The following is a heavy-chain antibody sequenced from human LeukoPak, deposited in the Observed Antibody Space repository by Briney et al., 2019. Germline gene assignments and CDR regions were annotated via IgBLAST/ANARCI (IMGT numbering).Heavy chain of an antibody. CDR1: GFTFSSYS. CDR2: ISSSSSYI. J-gene: IGHJ4*02. Sequence: GGSLRLSCAASGFTFSSYSMNWVRQAPGKGLEWVSSISSSSSYIYYADSVKGRFTISRDNAKNSLYLQMNSLRAEDTAVYYCARENLELWYYFDYWGQGTLVTVSS. V-gene: IGHV3-21*01. CDR3: ARENLELWYYFDY. D-gene: IGHD1-26*01.